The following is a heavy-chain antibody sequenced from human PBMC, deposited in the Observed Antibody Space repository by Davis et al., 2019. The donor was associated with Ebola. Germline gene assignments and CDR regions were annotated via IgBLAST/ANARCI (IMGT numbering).Heavy chain of an antibody. V-gene: IGHV4-34*01. CDR3: AFIAVRGTVYDH. D-gene: IGHD3-16*01. J-gene: IGHJ4*02. CDR2: ISRNGNT. CDR1: GGSFSGHY. Sequence: SETLSLTCAISGGSFSGHYWTWIRQPPGRGLEWIGEISRNGNTKYNPSLKSRVTISTDTSQRQISLKVTSMNAADTATYYCAFIAVRGTVYDHWGQGTLVSVSS.